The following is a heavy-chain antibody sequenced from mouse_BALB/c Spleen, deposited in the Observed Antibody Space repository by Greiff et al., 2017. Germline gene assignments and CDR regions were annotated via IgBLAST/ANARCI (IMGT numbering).Heavy chain of an antibody. Sequence: VQLQQSGAELARPGASVKLSCKASGYTFTSYWMQWAKQRPGQGLEWIGAIYPGDGDTRYTQKFKGKATLTADKSSSTAYMQLSSLASEDSAVYYCARGVRRDYYAMDYWGQGTSVTVSS. D-gene: IGHD2-14*01. CDR1: GYTFTSYW. CDR3: ARGVRRDYYAMDY. V-gene: IGHV1-87*01. CDR2: IYPGDGDT. J-gene: IGHJ4*01.